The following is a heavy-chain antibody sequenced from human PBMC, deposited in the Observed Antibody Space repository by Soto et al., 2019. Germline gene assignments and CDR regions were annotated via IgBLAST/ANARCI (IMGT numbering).Heavy chain of an antibody. V-gene: IGHV1-2*03. Sequence: LGASVKVPCKTSGYVFTGYYLHWVRQAPGQGLEWMGWINCRSGGTTYTQKFQGRVTLTMDTSTSTAYMELSSLISDDTALYFCMRGASSRDSSGYPYYFDPWGQGTLVTVSS. CDR2: INCRSGGT. D-gene: IGHD3-22*01. J-gene: IGHJ4*02. CDR1: GYVFTGYY. CDR3: MRGASSRDSSGYPYYFDP.